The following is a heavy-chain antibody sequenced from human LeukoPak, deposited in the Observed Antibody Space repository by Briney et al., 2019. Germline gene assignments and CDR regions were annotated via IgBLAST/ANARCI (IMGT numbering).Heavy chain of an antibody. V-gene: IGHV1-69*13. Sequence: SVKVSCKASGGTFSSYAISWVRQAPGQGLEWMGGIIPIFGTANYAQKSQGRVTITADESTSTAYMELSSLRSEDTAVYYCARDRGDGVFDDYWSQGTLVTVSS. CDR1: GGTFSSYA. D-gene: IGHD3-10*01. J-gene: IGHJ4*02. CDR2: IIPIFGTA. CDR3: ARDRGDGVFDDY.